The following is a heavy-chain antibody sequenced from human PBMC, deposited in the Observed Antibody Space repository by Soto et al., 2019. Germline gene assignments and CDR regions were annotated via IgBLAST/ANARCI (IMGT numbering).Heavy chain of an antibody. V-gene: IGHV3-23*01. D-gene: IGHD5-12*01. Sequence: PGGSLRLSCAASGFTFSSYAMSWVRQAPGKGLEWVSAISVSGSTTYYADSVKGRFTISRDNSKNTLYLQLNSLRAEDTALYYCAKDPGYDPPYYXDYWGQGTLVTVSS. CDR1: GFTFSSYA. CDR2: ISVSGSTT. CDR3: AKDPGYDPPYYXDY. J-gene: IGHJ4*02.